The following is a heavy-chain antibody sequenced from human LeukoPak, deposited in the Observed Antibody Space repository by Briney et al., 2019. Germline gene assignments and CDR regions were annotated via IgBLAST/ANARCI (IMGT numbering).Heavy chain of an antibody. CDR2: ISTGSSTI. J-gene: IGHJ4*02. CDR1: GFTFSSYS. CDR3: VRAPDY. Sequence: GGSLRLSCAASGFTFSSYSMNWVRQAPGKGLEWVSYISTGSSTIYYADSVKGRFTISRDNAKSSLYLQMNSLRDEDTAVYYCVRAPDYWGQGTLVTVSS. V-gene: IGHV3-48*02.